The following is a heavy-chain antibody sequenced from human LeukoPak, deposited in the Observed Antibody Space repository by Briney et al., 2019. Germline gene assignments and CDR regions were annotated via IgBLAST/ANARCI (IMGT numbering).Heavy chain of an antibody. CDR3: AKLTARPPQFDY. Sequence: GGSLRLSCAASGFTFSSYAMHWVRQAPGKGLEWVAVISYDGSNEYYADSVKGRFTISRDNSKNTLYLQMNSLRAEDTAVYYCAKLTARPPQFDYWGQGTLVTVSS. V-gene: IGHV3-30-3*02. J-gene: IGHJ4*02. CDR1: GFTFSSYA. CDR2: ISYDGSNE. D-gene: IGHD6-6*01.